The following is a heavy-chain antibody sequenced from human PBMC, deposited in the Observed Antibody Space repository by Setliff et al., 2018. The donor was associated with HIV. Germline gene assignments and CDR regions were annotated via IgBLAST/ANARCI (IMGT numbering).Heavy chain of an antibody. CDR2: IAANDGNS. Sequence: PGGSLRLSCAASGFTFSSYAMSWVRQAPGSGLEWVSGIAANDGNSYYADSVKGRFTISKDISKNTLYLQMNSLRAEDTAVYYCAKEGGSERMPFFYYYMDVWGKGTTVTVSS. D-gene: IGHD3-10*01. CDR3: AKEGGSERMPFFYYYMDV. V-gene: IGHV3-23*01. J-gene: IGHJ6*03. CDR1: GFTFSSYA.